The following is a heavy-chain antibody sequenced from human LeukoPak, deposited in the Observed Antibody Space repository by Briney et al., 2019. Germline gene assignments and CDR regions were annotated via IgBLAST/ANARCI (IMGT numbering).Heavy chain of an antibody. CDR2: IYYSGST. J-gene: IGHJ6*02. V-gene: IGHV4-39*07. CDR1: GGSISSSSYY. CDR3: ARGRGYDYVWGSYRKYYYGMDV. Sequence: PSETLSLTCTVSGGSISSSSYYWGWIRQPPGKGLEWIGSIYYSGSTYYNPSLKSRVTISVDTSKNQFSLKLSSVTAADTAVYYCARGRGYDYVWGSYRKYYYGMDVWGQGTTVTVSS. D-gene: IGHD3-16*02.